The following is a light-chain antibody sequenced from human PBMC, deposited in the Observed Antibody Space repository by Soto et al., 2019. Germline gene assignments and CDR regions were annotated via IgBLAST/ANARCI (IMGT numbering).Light chain of an antibody. J-gene: IGLJ1*01. CDR3: SSYTSSSTYV. CDR2: EVS. Sequence: VLTQPASVSGSPGQSITISCTGTSSDVGAYNYVSWYQQYPGKVPKLMIYEVSNRPSGVSNRFSGSKSGNTASLTISGLQAEDEADYYCSSYTSSSTYVFGTGTKVNVL. V-gene: IGLV2-14*01. CDR1: SSDVGAYNY.